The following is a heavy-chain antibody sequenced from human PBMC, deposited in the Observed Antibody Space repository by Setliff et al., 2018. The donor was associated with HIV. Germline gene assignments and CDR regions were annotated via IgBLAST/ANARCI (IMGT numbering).Heavy chain of an antibody. CDR3: ARDKGPYNFWSGYDTHYFDY. D-gene: IGHD3-3*01. CDR2: INSDGSST. J-gene: IGHJ4*02. Sequence: PGGSLRLSCEASGFTVSSYWMHWVRQAPGKGLVWVSRINSDGSSTSYADSVKGRFTISRDNAKNTLYLQMNSLRAEDTAVYYCARDKGPYNFWSGYDTHYFDYWGQGTLVTVSS. V-gene: IGHV3-74*01. CDR1: GFTVSSYW.